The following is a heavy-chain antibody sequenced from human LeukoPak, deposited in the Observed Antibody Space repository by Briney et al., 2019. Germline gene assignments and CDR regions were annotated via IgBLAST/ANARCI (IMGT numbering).Heavy chain of an antibody. V-gene: IGHV1-8*01. J-gene: IGHJ4*02. CDR3: ARLLDSGGYYSPLDY. Sequence: ALVKVSCKASGYTFTSYDINWVRQATGQGLEWMGWMNPNSGYTGYAQKFQGRVTMTRNTSINTTYMELSSLTSEDTAVYYCARLLDSGGYYSPLDYWGQGTLVTVSS. D-gene: IGHD3-22*01. CDR1: GYTFTSYD. CDR2: MNPNSGYT.